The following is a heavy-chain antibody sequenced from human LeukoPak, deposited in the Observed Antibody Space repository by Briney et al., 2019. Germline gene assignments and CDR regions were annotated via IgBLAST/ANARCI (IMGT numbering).Heavy chain of an antibody. Sequence: SVKVSCKASGGTFSSYAISWVRQAPGQGLEWMGGIIPIFGTANYAQKFQGRVTITADESTSTAYMELSSLRSEDTAVYYCARVGYCSGGSCYPGQDYYYGMDVWGQGTTVTVSS. CDR1: GGTFSSYA. D-gene: IGHD2-15*01. CDR3: ARVGYCSGGSCYPGQDYYYGMDV. CDR2: IIPIFGTA. V-gene: IGHV1-69*13. J-gene: IGHJ6*02.